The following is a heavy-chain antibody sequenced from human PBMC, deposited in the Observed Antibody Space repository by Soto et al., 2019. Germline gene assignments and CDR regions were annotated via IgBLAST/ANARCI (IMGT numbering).Heavy chain of an antibody. J-gene: IGHJ4*02. Sequence: EVQLVESGGGLVKPGGSLRLSCAASGFTFSSYSMNWVRQAPGKGLEWVSSISSSSSYIYYADSVKGRFTISRDNAKNSLYLQMNSLRAEDTAVYYCARDGGSGSYPIDYWGQGTLVTVSS. CDR1: GFTFSSYS. D-gene: IGHD3-10*01. V-gene: IGHV3-21*01. CDR3: ARDGGSGSYPIDY. CDR2: ISSSSSYI.